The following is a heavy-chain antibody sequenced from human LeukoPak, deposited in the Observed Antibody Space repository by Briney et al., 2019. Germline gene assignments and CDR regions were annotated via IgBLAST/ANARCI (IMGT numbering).Heavy chain of an antibody. CDR1: GFTFSSYA. CDR2: ISGSGGST. J-gene: IGHJ4*02. CDR3: AKGEWEYCSSTSCYTFDY. Sequence: PGGSLRLSCAASGFTFSSYAVSWVRQAPGKGLEWVSAISGSGGSTYYADSVKGRFTISRDNSKNTLYLQMNSLRAEDTAVYYCAKGEWEYCSSTSCYTFDYWGQGTLVTVSS. V-gene: IGHV3-23*01. D-gene: IGHD2-2*02.